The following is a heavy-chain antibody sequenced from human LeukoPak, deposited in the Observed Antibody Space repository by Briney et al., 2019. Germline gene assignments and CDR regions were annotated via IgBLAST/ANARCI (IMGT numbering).Heavy chain of an antibody. D-gene: IGHD6-19*01. V-gene: IGHV3-21*01. CDR3: ARDFRGTVAEDY. Sequence: GGSLRLSCAASGFTFSSYSMNWVRQAPGKGLEWVSSISSSSYIYYADSVKGRFTISRDNAKNSLYLQMNSLRAEDTAVYYCARDFRGTVAEDYWGQGTLVTVSS. CDR1: GFTFSSYS. J-gene: IGHJ4*02. CDR2: ISSSSYI.